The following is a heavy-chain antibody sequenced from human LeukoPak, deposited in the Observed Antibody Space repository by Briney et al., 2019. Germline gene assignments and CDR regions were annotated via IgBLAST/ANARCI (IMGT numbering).Heavy chain of an antibody. D-gene: IGHD3-10*02. V-gene: IGHV4-34*01. Sequence: SETLSLTCTVSGGSISSYYWSWIRQPPGKGLEWIGEINHSGSTNYNPSLKSRVTISVDTSKNQFSLKLSSVTAADTAVYYCARPPKFGKNYMDVWGKGTTVTISS. CDR1: GGSISSYY. J-gene: IGHJ6*03. CDR2: INHSGST. CDR3: ARPPKFGKNYMDV.